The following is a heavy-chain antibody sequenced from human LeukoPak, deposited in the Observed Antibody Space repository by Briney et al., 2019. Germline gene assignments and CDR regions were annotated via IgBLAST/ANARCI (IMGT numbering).Heavy chain of an antibody. CDR2: IYHSGST. CDR3: AGGGDRIDY. CDR1: GGSISSGGYS. Sequence: SQTLSLTCAVSGGSISSGGYSWGWIRQPPGKGLEWIGYIYHSGSTYYNPSLKSRVTISVDRSKNQFSLKLSSVTAADTAVYYCAGGGDRIDYWGQGTLVTVSS. V-gene: IGHV4-30-2*01. J-gene: IGHJ4*02. D-gene: IGHD2-21*01.